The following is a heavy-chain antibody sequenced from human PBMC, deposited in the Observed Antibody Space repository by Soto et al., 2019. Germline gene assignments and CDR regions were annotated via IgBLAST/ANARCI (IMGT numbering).Heavy chain of an antibody. J-gene: IGHJ4*02. D-gene: IGHD5-18*01. Sequence: QVQLVQSGAEVKKPESSVKVSCKAPGGTFSTYAISWVRQAPGQGLEWMGGIIPMFGTANYAQRFQDRVTITADESTSTVYTELSSLRSEDTAVYFCASGIQLWLRRINTGYSGWGQGTLVTVTS. CDR3: ASGIQLWLRRINTGYSG. CDR1: GGTFSTYA. V-gene: IGHV1-69*12. CDR2: IIPMFGTA.